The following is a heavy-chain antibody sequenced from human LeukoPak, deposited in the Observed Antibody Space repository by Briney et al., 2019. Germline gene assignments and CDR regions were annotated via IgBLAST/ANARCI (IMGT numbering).Heavy chain of an antibody. CDR1: GVSIDSHY. V-gene: IGHV4-4*07. Sequence: SESLSLTWTVSGVSIDSHYWSWTRQSAGKGLEWIGRFFTGGSTYYNPSLESRVTMSVDTSKNQFSLKLRSVTAADTAVYFCARGSGVAVGMDVWGQGTTVIVSS. CDR2: FFTGGST. J-gene: IGHJ6*02. CDR3: ARGSGVAVGMDV. D-gene: IGHD6-19*01.